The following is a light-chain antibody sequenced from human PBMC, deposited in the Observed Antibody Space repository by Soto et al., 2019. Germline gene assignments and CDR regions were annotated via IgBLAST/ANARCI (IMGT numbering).Light chain of an antibody. CDR2: DVS. Sequence: QSALTQPASVSGSPGQSITISCTGTSKDVGAYNSVSWYQQHPGKAPKLMIYDVSDRPSGVSNRFSGSKSGNTASLTISGLQAEDEADYYCISYTNSRTLVFGGGTKLTVL. J-gene: IGLJ2*01. CDR1: SKDVGAYNS. V-gene: IGLV2-14*01. CDR3: ISYTNSRTLV.